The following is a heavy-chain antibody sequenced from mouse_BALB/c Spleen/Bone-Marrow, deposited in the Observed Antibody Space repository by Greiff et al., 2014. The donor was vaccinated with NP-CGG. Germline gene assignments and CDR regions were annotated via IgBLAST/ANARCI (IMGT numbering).Heavy chain of an antibody. CDR2: ILPGSGST. Sequence: VQLQQSGAELMKPGASVKISCKTSGYTFSSYWIDWVKQRPGHGLEWIGEILPGSGSTNSNEKFKGKATFTADTSSNTAYMQLSSLKSDDSAVYYCARELGLRLAYWGQGTLVTVSA. CDR1: GYTFSSYW. J-gene: IGHJ3*01. V-gene: IGHV1-9*01. CDR3: ARELGLRLAY. D-gene: IGHD3-1*01.